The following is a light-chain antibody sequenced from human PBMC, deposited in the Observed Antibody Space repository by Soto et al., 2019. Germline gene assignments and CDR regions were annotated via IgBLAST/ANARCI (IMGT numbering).Light chain of an antibody. CDR1: QPISSS. V-gene: IGKV1-39*01. Sequence: DIQMTQSPASLSASVGDRVAITCRASQPISSSLNWYQQKPGQAPKLLIYAASNLQRGVPSRFSGSGSGTDFTLTISSLELEDFATYYCQQTRRAPRTFGPGTKLEIK. J-gene: IGKJ2*01. CDR3: QQTRRAPRT. CDR2: AAS.